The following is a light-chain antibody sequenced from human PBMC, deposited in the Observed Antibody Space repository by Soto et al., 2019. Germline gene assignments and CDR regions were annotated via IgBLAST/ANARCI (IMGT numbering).Light chain of an antibody. CDR1: QGISSA. CDR3: QQFKSYPLT. V-gene: IGKV1-13*02. J-gene: IGKJ4*01. Sequence: AIPLTPSPSSLSASVGDRVTITCRASQGISSALAWYQQKPGKAPKLLIYDASSLESGVPSRFSGSGSGTNFTLTISSLQPEDFATYYCQQFKSYPLTCGGGTKVEIK. CDR2: DAS.